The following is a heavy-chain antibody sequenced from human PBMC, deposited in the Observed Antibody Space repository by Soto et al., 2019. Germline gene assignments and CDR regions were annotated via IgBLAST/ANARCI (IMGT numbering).Heavy chain of an antibody. D-gene: IGHD2-2*01. CDR2: INHSGST. Sequence: SETLSLTCAVYGGSFSGYYWSWIRQPPGKGLEWIGEINHSGSTNYNPSLKSRVTISVDTSKNQFSLKLSSVTAADTAVYYCARGDIVVVGSYYYYGMDVWGQGTTVTVSS. J-gene: IGHJ6*02. V-gene: IGHV4-34*01. CDR1: GGSFSGYY. CDR3: ARGDIVVVGSYYYYGMDV.